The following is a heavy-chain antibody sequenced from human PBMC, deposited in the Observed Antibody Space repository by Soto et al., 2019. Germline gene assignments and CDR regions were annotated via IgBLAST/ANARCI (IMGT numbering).Heavy chain of an antibody. D-gene: IGHD2-2*01. CDR2: INHSGST. Sequence: SETLSLTCAVYGGSFSGYYWSWIRQPPGKGLEWIGEINHSGSTNYNPSLKSRVTISVDTSKNQFSLKLSSVTAADTAVYYCARGDIVVVGSYYYYGMDVWGQGTTVTVSS. J-gene: IGHJ6*02. V-gene: IGHV4-34*01. CDR1: GGSFSGYY. CDR3: ARGDIVVVGSYYYYGMDV.